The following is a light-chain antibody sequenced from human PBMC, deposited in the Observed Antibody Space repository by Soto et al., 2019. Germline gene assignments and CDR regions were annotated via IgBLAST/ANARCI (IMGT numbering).Light chain of an antibody. V-gene: IGKV3-20*01. CDR1: QTVSTS. CDR3: QQYGSSPET. Sequence: EIVLTQSPGTLSLSPGERATLSCRASQTVSTSVAWYQQKPGQAPRLLIYGASSRATGIPDRFSGSGSGTDFTLTISRLAPEDFAVYYCQQYGSSPETFGQGTKVDIK. J-gene: IGKJ1*01. CDR2: GAS.